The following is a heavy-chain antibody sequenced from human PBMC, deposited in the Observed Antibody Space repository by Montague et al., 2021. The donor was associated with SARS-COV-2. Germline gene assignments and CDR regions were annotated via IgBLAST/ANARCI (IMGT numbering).Heavy chain of an antibody. CDR1: GDSVSSNSAA. V-gene: IGHV6-1*01. Sequence: CAISGDSVSSNSAAWNWIRQSPSRGLEWLGRTYYRSKWYNDYAVSVKSRITINPDTSKNQLSLQLNSVTPEDTAVYYCARGDEEQWLVHYYYYGMDVWGQGTTVTVSS. D-gene: IGHD6-19*01. J-gene: IGHJ6*02. CDR3: ARGDEEQWLVHYYYYGMDV. CDR2: TYYRSKWYN.